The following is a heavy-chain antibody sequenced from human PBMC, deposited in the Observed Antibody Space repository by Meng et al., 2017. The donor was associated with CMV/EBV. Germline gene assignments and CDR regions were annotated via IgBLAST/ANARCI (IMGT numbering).Heavy chain of an antibody. V-gene: IGHV1-69*10. J-gene: IGHJ5*02. D-gene: IGHD1-26*01. CDR3: AGESGSYSFDP. Sequence: SCQASGGTFSSYAISWVRQAPGQGLEWMGGIIPILGIANYAQKFQGRVTITADKSTSTAYMELSSLRSEDTAVYYCAGESGSYSFDPWGQGTLVTVSS. CDR2: IIPILGIA. CDR1: GGTFSSYA.